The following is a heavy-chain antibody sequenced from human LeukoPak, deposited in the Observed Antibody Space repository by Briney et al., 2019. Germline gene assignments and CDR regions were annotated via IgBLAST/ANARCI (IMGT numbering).Heavy chain of an antibody. D-gene: IGHD3-16*02. CDR2: ISSSSSSYI. CDR3: AKDLLSRAPDAFDI. V-gene: IGHV3-21*04. J-gene: IGHJ3*02. CDR1: GFTFNSYS. Sequence: PGGSLRLSCAASGFTFNSYSMNWVRQAPGKGLEWVSSISSSSSSYISYADSVKGRFTISRDNAKNSLYLQMNSLRAEDTAVYYCAKDLLSRAPDAFDIWGQGTMVTVSS.